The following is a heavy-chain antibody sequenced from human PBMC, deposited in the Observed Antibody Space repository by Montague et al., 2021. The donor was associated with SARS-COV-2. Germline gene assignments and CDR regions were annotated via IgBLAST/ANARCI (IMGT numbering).Heavy chain of an antibody. CDR1: EFSLSTSGVG. D-gene: IGHD6-13*01. Sequence: PALVKPTQTLTLTCTFSEFSLSTSGVGVGWIRQPPGKAREWLALIYWDDDKRYSPSLKSRLTITKDTSKNQVVLTMTNMDPVDTATYYCAHRKVLAAAWDYWGQGTLVTVSS. J-gene: IGHJ4*02. CDR2: IYWDDDK. CDR3: AHRKVLAAAWDY. V-gene: IGHV2-5*02.